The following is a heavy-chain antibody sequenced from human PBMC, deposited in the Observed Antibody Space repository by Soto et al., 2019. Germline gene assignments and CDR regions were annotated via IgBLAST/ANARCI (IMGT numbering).Heavy chain of an antibody. D-gene: IGHD3-10*01. CDR3: TRLRGSGTPNC. CDR2: IFYSGTT. V-gene: IGHV4-59*08. J-gene: IGHJ4*02. Sequence: SETLSLTCTVSGGSLSSYYWSWIRQPPGKGLEWIGYIFYSGTTNYNPSLKSRVTISIDTSKNRFSLKLSSVTAADTAEYYSTRLRGSGTPNCWGQGTLVTVSS. CDR1: GGSLSSYY.